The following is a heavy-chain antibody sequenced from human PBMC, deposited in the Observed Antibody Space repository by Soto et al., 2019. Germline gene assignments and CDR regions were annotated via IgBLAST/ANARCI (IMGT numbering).Heavy chain of an antibody. CDR3: AKAQIAVAGTLGYYYYYGMDV. Sequence: EVQLLESGGVLVQPGGSLRLSCAASGFTFSSYAMSWVRQAPGKGLEWVSAISGSGGSTYYADSVKGRFTISRDNSKNTLYLQMNSLRAEDTAVYYCAKAQIAVAGTLGYYYYYGMDVWGQGTTVTVSS. J-gene: IGHJ6*02. D-gene: IGHD6-19*01. CDR1: GFTFSSYA. CDR2: ISGSGGST. V-gene: IGHV3-23*01.